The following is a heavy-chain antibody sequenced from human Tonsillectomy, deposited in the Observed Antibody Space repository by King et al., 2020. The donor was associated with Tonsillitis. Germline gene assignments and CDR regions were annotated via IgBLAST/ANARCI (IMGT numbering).Heavy chain of an antibody. CDR2: ISNDGNKK. CDR3: VRAGGPMTKWSWFDA. Sequence: VQLVESGGGVVQPGRSLRLSCAASGFTFSSYDMYWFRQAPGKGLEWVAVISNDGNKKYHADSVKGRFTISRDNSKNTVYLKLNSLKDEDAAVYYCVRAGGPMTKWSWFDACGQGTLVTVSS. J-gene: IGHJ5*02. V-gene: IGHV3-30-3*01. D-gene: IGHD4-23*01. CDR1: GFTFSSYD.